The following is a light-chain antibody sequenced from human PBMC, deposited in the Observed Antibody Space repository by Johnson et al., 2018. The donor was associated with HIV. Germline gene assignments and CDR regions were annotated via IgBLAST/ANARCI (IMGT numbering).Light chain of an antibody. J-gene: IGLJ1*01. V-gene: IGLV1-51*01. CDR3: GTWDSSLSAGV. Sequence: QAVLTQPPSVSAAPGQKVTISCSGSSSNIGNNYVSWYQQLPGLAPKLLIYDNDKRPSGILERFSASKSGTSATLGITGLQTGDEADYYCGTWDSSLSAGVFGTGTWVTVL. CDR1: SSNIGNNY. CDR2: DND.